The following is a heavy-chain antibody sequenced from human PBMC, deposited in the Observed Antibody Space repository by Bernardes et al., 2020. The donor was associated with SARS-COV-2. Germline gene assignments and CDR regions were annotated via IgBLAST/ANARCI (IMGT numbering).Heavy chain of an antibody. Sequence: GASLKSSSKGSGYSFTRYWIGWVRPIPGKGLEWLGIIYPGDSDTRYSPSFQGQVTISADKSISTAYLQWSSLKASDTAMYYCARRERYYSYVDYWGQGTLVTVSS. V-gene: IGHV5-51*01. CDR1: GYSFTRYW. CDR2: IYPGDSDT. CDR3: ARRERYYSYVDY. J-gene: IGHJ4*02. D-gene: IGHD5-18*01.